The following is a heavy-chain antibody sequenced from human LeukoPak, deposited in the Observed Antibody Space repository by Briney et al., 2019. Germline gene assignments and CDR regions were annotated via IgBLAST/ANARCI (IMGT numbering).Heavy chain of an antibody. D-gene: IGHD3-10*01. CDR2: IWNDATNK. CDR3: ARWGSGGLTLDY. Sequence: GGSLRLSCAASGFTFSSFGMHWVRQAPGKGLEWVAVIWNDATNKYYADSVKGRFTISKDNSRNTLNLQMDSLRAEDTAMYYCARWGSGGLTLDYWGQGTLVTVSS. V-gene: IGHV3-33*01. CDR1: GFTFSSFG. J-gene: IGHJ4*02.